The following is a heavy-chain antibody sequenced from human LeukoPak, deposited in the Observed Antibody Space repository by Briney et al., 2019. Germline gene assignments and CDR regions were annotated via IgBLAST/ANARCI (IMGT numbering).Heavy chain of an antibody. Sequence: PGGSLRLSCAASGFIFSNYAMHWVRQAPGKGLEWVAVISYDGSNKYYADSVKGRFTISRDNSKNMLFLQMNSLRAEDTAVYYCARDLDSSSWYILWFDPWGQGTLVTVSS. V-gene: IGHV3-30-3*01. CDR3: ARDLDSSSWYILWFDP. J-gene: IGHJ5*02. D-gene: IGHD6-13*01. CDR2: ISYDGSNK. CDR1: GFIFSNYA.